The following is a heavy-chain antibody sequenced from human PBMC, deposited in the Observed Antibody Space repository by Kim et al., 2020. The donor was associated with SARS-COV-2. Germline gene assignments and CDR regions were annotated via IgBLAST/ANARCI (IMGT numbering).Heavy chain of an antibody. V-gene: IGHV3-73*01. D-gene: IGHD3-3*02. CDR3: TRLPATPLAFWDAFDI. Sequence: GGSLRLSCAASGFTFSGSHLHWVRQASGKGLEWVGRIRSKANSYATGYAASVKGRFTISRDDSKNTAYLEMRGLKTEDTALNYCTRLPATPLAFWDAFDIWGQGTMVTVSS. J-gene: IGHJ3*02. CDR1: GFTFSGSH. CDR2: IRSKANSYAT.